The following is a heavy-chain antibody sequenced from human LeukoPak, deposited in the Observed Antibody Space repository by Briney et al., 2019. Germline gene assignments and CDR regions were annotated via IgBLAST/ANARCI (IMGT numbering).Heavy chain of an antibody. CDR1: GFTVSSNY. Sequence: GGSLRLSCAASGFTVSSNYMSWVRQAPGKGLEWVSTISDSGGSTYYADSVKGRFTISRDNSKSTLYLQMNSLRAEDTAVYYCGRYYVMDVWGQGASVTVSS. CDR2: ISDSGGST. V-gene: IGHV3-23*01. J-gene: IGHJ6*02. CDR3: GRYYVMDV.